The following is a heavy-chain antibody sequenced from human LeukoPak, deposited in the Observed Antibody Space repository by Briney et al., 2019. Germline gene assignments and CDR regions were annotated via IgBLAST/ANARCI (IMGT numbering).Heavy chain of an antibody. Sequence: GGSLRLSCAASWITVSSYWMHWVRQVPGKGLAWVSRINSDGRNTFHADSVKGRFTISRDNVKNTLYLQMNSLRVEGTAVYYCVRESGDGSGFYQPFDFWGQGALVTGPS. CDR1: WITVSSYW. CDR2: INSDGRNT. CDR3: VRESGDGSGFYQPFDF. D-gene: IGHD3-22*01. V-gene: IGHV3-74*01. J-gene: IGHJ4*02.